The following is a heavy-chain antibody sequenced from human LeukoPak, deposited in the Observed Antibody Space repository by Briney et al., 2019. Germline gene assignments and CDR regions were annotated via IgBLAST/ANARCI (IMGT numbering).Heavy chain of an antibody. D-gene: IGHD3-22*01. CDR1: GGSISSGSYY. V-gene: IGHV4-61*02. Sequence: PSQTLSLTCTVSGGSISSGSYYWSWLRQPAGTGLEWFRRIYTSGSTNYNPSLKSRVTISVDTSKNQFSLKLSSVTAADTAVYYCAREGYHYYDSSGYFSGVDYWGQGTLVTVSS. CDR3: AREGYHYYDSSGYFSGVDY. CDR2: IYTSGST. J-gene: IGHJ4*02.